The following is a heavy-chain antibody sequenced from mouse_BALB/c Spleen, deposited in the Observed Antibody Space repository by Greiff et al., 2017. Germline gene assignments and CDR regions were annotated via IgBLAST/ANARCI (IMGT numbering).Heavy chain of an antibody. CDR1: GFTFSSYG. CDR2: ISSGGSYT. J-gene: IGHJ4*01. CDR3: ARHWGDYDVGYYAMDY. Sequence: EVQRVESGGDLVKPGGSLKLSCAASGFTFSSYGMSWVRQTPDKRLEWVATISSGGSYTYYPDSVKGRFTISRDNAKNTLYLQMSSLKSEDTAMYFCARHWGDYDVGYYAMDYWGQGTSVTVSS. V-gene: IGHV5-6*01. D-gene: IGHD2-4*01.